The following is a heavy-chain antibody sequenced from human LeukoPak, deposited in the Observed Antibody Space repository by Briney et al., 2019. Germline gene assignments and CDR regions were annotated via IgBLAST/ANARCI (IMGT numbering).Heavy chain of an antibody. J-gene: IGHJ4*02. CDR1: GGSITSYF. D-gene: IGHD1-26*01. V-gene: IGHV4-59*01. CDR2: ISYNRGT. CDR3: ARGERYGSGSYSSQGYFDY. Sequence: SETLSLTCIVSGGSITSYFWSWIRQSPRKGLEWIVCISYNRGTNYNPSLKSRVTISTDTSKNQFSLKLNSVTAADTAVYYCARGERYGSGSYSSQGYFDYWGQGSLVTVSS.